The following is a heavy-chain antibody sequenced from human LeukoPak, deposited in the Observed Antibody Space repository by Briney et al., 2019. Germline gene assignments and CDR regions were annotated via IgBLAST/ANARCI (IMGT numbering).Heavy chain of an antibody. CDR3: ARDDEDTAMVGYYYYYGMDV. CDR1: GYTFTGYY. D-gene: IGHD5-18*01. Sequence: ASVKVSCKASGYTFTGYYMHWVRQAPGQGLEWMGWINPNSGGTNYVQKFQGRVTMTRDTSISTAYMELSRLRSDDTAVYYCARDDEDTAMVGYYYYYGMDVWGQGTTVAVSS. CDR2: INPNSGGT. V-gene: IGHV1-2*02. J-gene: IGHJ6*02.